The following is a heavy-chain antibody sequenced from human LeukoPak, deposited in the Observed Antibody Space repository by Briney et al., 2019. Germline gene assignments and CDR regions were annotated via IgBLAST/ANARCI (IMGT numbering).Heavy chain of an antibody. Sequence: PGGSLRLSCAASGFTFSSYSMNWVRQAPGKGLEWVSSISSTSSYKYYADSLKGRFTISRDSAKNSLYLQMNSLRAEDTAVYYCARDPRDYYDSSGYSRFDYWGQGTLVTVSS. CDR1: GFTFSSYS. CDR3: ARDPRDYYDSSGYSRFDY. V-gene: IGHV3-21*01. CDR2: ISSTSSYK. D-gene: IGHD3-22*01. J-gene: IGHJ4*02.